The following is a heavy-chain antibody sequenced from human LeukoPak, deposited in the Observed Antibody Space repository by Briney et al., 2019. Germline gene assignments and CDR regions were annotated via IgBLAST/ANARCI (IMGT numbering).Heavy chain of an antibody. D-gene: IGHD5-12*01. CDR3: AKRQYSAYINFDY. CDR1: GFTFSTYA. V-gene: IGHV3-23*01. J-gene: IGHJ4*02. CDR2: ISATGSGT. Sequence: PGGSLRLSCAASGFTFSTYAMSWVRQAPGKGLEWVSAISATGSGTHYADSVKGRFTISRDNSKNTLYLQMNSLTDEDTAVYYCAKRQYSAYINFDYWGQGTLVTVSS.